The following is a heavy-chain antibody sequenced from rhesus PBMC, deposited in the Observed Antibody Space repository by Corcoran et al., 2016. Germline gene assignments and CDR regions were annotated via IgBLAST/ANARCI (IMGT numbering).Heavy chain of an antibody. V-gene: IGHV4-169*02. Sequence: QLQLQESGPGLVKPSETLSVPCAVPGGSISSSYWSWIRQAPGKGLEWIGYIYGSGSSTNYNPSLKSRVTLSVDTSKNQLSLKLSSVTAADTAVYYCASDRPYSSGWSFDYWGQGVLVTVSS. CDR3: ASDRPYSSGWSFDY. CDR1: GGSISSSY. D-gene: IGHD6S26*01. J-gene: IGHJ4*01. CDR2: IYGSGSST.